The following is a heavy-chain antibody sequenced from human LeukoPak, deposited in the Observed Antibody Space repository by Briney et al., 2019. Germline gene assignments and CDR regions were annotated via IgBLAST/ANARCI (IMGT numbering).Heavy chain of an antibody. CDR1: GFSFSRHW. CDR2: IREDGSEK. Sequence: GGSLRLSCAAAGFSFSRHWMSWVRQAKGKGLERVAKIREDGSEKHYVDSVKGRFTISRDNAKNSLYLQMTSLRAEDTAVYYCARDYTGGWNDYWGQGTLVTVSS. D-gene: IGHD7-27*01. J-gene: IGHJ4*02. V-gene: IGHV3-7*01. CDR3: ARDYTGGWNDY.